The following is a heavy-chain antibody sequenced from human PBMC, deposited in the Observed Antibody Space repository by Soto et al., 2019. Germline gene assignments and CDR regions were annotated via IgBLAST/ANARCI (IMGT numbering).Heavy chain of an antibody. D-gene: IGHD1-1*01. Sequence: PGGSLRLSCTASGFTFVDYAMSWFRQAPGKGLEWVGFIRSKAYGGTTEYAASVKGRFTISRDDSKSIAYLQMNSLKTEDTAVYYCTRETGTFYYYYGMDVWGQGTTVTVSS. CDR3: TRETGTFYYYYGMDV. V-gene: IGHV3-49*03. CDR2: IRSKAYGGTT. J-gene: IGHJ6*02. CDR1: GFTFVDYA.